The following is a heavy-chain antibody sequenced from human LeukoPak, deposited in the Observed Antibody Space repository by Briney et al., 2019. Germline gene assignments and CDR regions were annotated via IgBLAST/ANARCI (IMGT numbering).Heavy chain of an antibody. D-gene: IGHD3-16*01. CDR3: ARPAYTAAYDL. Sequence: SGGSLRLSCAASGFTFSTYWMTWVRQAPGKGLEWVANMKGDGSEIHYVDSVKDRFTISRDNAKNSLYLQMNYLRAEDTAVYYCARPAYTAAYDLWGQGTMVTVSS. CDR1: GFTFSTYW. CDR2: MKGDGSEI. V-gene: IGHV3-7*01. J-gene: IGHJ3*01.